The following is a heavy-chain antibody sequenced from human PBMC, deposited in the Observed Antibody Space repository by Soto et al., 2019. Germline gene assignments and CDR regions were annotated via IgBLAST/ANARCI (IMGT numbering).Heavy chain of an antibody. J-gene: IGHJ4*02. Sequence: QVQLVQSGAEVKKPGASVKVSCKASGYTFTSYGISWVRQAPGQGLEWMGWISNGNTNYAQKFQGRVTMTTDTSTSTVYMDLRGRRSDDPAVYYWAGDRSPAVVVTAQRPFDYWGKGKLVTVSS. D-gene: IGHD2-15*01. CDR1: GYTFTSYG. CDR3: AGDRSPAVVVTAQRPFDY. V-gene: IGHV1-18*04. CDR2: ISNGNT.